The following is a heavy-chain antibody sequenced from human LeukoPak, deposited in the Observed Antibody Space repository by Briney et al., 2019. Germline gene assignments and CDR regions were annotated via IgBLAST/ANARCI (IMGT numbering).Heavy chain of an antibody. CDR1: GGSISSGSYY. J-gene: IGHJ4*02. Sequence: SQTLSLTCTVSGGSISSGSYYWSWIRQPAGKGLEWIGRIYTSGSTNYNPSLKSRVTISVDTSKNQFSLKLSSVTAADTAVYYCAREGEPGWNYNLNYFDYWGQGTLDTVSS. CDR2: IYTSGST. CDR3: AREGEPGWNYNLNYFDY. V-gene: IGHV4-61*02. D-gene: IGHD1-7*01.